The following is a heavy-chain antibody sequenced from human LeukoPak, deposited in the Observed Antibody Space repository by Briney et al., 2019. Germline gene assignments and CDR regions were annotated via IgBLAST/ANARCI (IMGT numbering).Heavy chain of an antibody. Sequence: GGSLRLSCAASGFIFSSYAMTWVRQAPGKGLEWVSSITGGGDTTYYADSVRGRFTISRDNSKNTLSLQTNSLRAEDTAVYYCAKQRSEVVVAATNYWGQGTLVTVSS. V-gene: IGHV3-23*01. D-gene: IGHD2-15*01. CDR2: ITGGGDTT. CDR1: GFIFSSYA. J-gene: IGHJ4*02. CDR3: AKQRSEVVVAATNY.